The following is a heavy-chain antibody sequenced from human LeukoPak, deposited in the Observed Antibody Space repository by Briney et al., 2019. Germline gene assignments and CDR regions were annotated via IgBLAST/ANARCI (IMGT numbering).Heavy chain of an antibody. CDR3: ASGSRYSGACYFDN. V-gene: IGHV3-23*01. J-gene: IGHJ4*03. CDR2: ITGSGGNT. CDR1: GFTFSSYA. D-gene: IGHD2-21*01. Sequence: GGSLRLSCAASGFTFSSYAMSWVRQAPGKGLEWVSAITGSGGNTYTADSVKGRFTISRDNSKNTLYMQMNSLRVEDTAVYYCASGSRYSGACYFDNWCQGTLVVVSS.